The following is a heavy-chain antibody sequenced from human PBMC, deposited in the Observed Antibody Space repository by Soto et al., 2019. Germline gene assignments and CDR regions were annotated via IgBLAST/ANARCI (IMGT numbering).Heavy chain of an antibody. V-gene: IGHV5-51*01. CDR2: IYPGDSDT. D-gene: IGHD4-17*01. Sequence: GESLKISCKGSGYSFTSYWIGWVRQMPGKGLEWMGIIYPGDSDTRYSPSFQGQATISADKSISTAYLQWSSLKASDTAMYYCARETHDYGGNADYWGQGTLVTVSS. CDR1: GYSFTSYW. CDR3: ARETHDYGGNADY. J-gene: IGHJ4*02.